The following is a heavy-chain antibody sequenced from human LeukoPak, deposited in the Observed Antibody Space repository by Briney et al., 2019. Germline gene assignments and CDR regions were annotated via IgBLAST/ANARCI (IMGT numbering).Heavy chain of an antibody. Sequence: SETLSLTCTVSGGSISSYYWSWIRQPPGKGLEWIGCIYYSGSTNYNPSLKSRVTISVDTSKNQFSLKLSSVTAADTAVYYCASWFGEPQTEYFQHWGQGTLVTVSS. CDR1: GGSISSYY. D-gene: IGHD3-10*01. J-gene: IGHJ1*01. V-gene: IGHV4-59*01. CDR3: ASWFGEPQTEYFQH. CDR2: IYYSGST.